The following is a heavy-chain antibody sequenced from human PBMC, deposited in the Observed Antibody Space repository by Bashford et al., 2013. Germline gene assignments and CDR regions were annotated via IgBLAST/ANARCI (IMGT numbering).Heavy chain of an antibody. CDR3: AKCRVRTTTPYYYYGMDV. D-gene: IGHD1-26*01. V-gene: IGHV3-53*01. CDR2: ISSGGAT. Sequence: VRQAPGKGLEWVSLISSGGATYYADSVKGRFTISRDTSKDTLYLHMSSLRADDTAVYFCAKCRVRTTTPYYYYGMDVWGQGTTVTVSS. J-gene: IGHJ6*02.